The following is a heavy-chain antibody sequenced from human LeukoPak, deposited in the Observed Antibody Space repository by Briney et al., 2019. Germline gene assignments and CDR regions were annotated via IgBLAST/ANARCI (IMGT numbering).Heavy chain of an antibody. D-gene: IGHD4-23*01. CDR1: GGSISSGGYY. V-gene: IGHV4-31*03. CDR2: IYYSGST. J-gene: IGHJ4*02. Sequence: SETLFLTCTVSGGSISSGGYYWSWIRQHPGKGLEWIGNIYYSGSTYYNPSLKSRVTISVDMSKNQFSLKLSSVTAADTAVYYCARSDYGGNSRFDYWGQGTLVTVSS. CDR3: ARSDYGGNSRFDY.